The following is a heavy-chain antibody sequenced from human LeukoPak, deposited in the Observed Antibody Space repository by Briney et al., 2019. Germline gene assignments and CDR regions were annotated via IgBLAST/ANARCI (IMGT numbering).Heavy chain of an antibody. Sequence: ASVKVSCKASGYTFTGYYMHWVRQAPGQGLEWMGWIIPIFGTANYAQKFQGRVTITADKSTSTAYMELSSLRSEDTAVYYCARPAGGGYNLEGIDIWGQGTMVTVSS. J-gene: IGHJ3*02. V-gene: IGHV1-69*06. D-gene: IGHD5-24*01. CDR3: ARPAGGGYNLEGIDI. CDR1: GYTFTGYY. CDR2: IIPIFGTA.